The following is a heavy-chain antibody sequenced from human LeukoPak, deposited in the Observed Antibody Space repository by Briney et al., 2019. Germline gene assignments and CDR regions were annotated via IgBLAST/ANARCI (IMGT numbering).Heavy chain of an antibody. Sequence: PGGSLRLSCGATGFTFSNYIMSWVRQGPGKGLEWISGISGTTGKTYYADSVKGRFSVSRDNSKNTLYLQMDGLRAEDTAVYYCAKGGGETTVEVSAAGVFQYWGQGTLVTVSS. J-gene: IGHJ4*02. CDR3: AKGGGETTVEVSAAGVFQY. V-gene: IGHV3-23*01. D-gene: IGHD4-11*01. CDR2: ISGTTGKT. CDR1: GFTFSNYI.